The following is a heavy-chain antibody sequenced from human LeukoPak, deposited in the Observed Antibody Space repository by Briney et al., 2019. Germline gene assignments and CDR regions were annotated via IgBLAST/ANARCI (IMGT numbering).Heavy chain of an antibody. CDR2: IYYSGST. J-gene: IGHJ6*02. CDR3: ATGSSIADPDYYGMDV. D-gene: IGHD6-6*01. V-gene: IGHV4-31*03. Sequence: SETLSLTCTVSGGSISSGGYYWSWIRQHPGKGLEWIGYIYYSGSTYYNPSLKGRVTISVDTSKNQFSLKLSSVTAADTAVYYCATGSSIADPDYYGMDVWGQGTTVTVSS. CDR1: GGSISSGGYY.